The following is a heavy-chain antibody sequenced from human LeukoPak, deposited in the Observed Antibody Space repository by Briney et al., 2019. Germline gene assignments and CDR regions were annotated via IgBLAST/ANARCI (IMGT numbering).Heavy chain of an antibody. J-gene: IGHJ3*02. CDR1: GYTFNSHC. CDR3: ARDRIPLPGPLYDSSRYHKWHDAFDI. Sequence: ASVKVSRKASGYTFNSHCIRRVRQAPGQGPEWMGWINAYNGNTNHAQKLQGRVTMTTGKSNSTSYNELEHLATGDTAVYYCARDRIPLPGPLYDSSRYHKWHDAFDIWGQGTMVTVSS. D-gene: IGHD3-22*01. CDR2: INAYNGNT. V-gene: IGHV1-18*01.